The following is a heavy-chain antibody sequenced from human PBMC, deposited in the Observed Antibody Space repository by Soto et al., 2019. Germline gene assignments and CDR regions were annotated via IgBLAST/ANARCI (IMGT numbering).Heavy chain of an antibody. CDR1: GGSISTSYY. J-gene: IGHJ4*02. CDR2: IYYSGIT. CDR3: ATPGFGDGDY. D-gene: IGHD3-10*01. V-gene: IGHV4-39*01. Sequence: LQLQESGPGLVKPSETLYLTCTVSGGSISTSYYWGWIRQPPGKGLEWIVSIYYSGITYYNPSLWSRVTISVDTSKNQFSLKLSSVSAADTAVYYCATPGFGDGDYWGQGTLVTVSS.